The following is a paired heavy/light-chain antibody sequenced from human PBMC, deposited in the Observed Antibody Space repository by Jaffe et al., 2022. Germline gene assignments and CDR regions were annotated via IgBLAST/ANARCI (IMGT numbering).Heavy chain of an antibody. J-gene: IGHJ5*01. V-gene: IGHV3-74*01. CDR3: AGDMGGLGDS. CDR2: IGPGERSDT. D-gene: IGHD3-16*01. CDR1: GFSFSRSP. Sequence: EVQLVESGGGLVQIGGSLRLSCAASGFSFSRSPMHWVRQAPGKGLLWVSRIGPGERSDTTYADAVKGRFIISRDNAKNTLYLDMKSLGADDTAVYYCAGDMGGLGDSWGQGTVVTVSS.
Light chain of an antibody. CDR3: MQGTKWPPYT. Sequence: DVVMTQSPLSLPVTLGQPASISCRSSQSLVHSNGNTYLNWFQQRPGQSPRRLIYQVSTRDSGVPDRFSGSGSGTDFTLKISRVEAEDVGTYYCMQGTKWPPYTFGQGTKLEIK. J-gene: IGKJ2*01. V-gene: IGKV2-30*02. CDR1: QSLVHSNGNTY. CDR2: QVS.